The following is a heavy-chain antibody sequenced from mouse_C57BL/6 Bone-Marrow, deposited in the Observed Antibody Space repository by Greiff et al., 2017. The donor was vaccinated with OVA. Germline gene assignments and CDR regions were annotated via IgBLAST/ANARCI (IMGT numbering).Heavy chain of an antibody. CDR1: GYAFSSYW. CDR2: IYPGDGDT. V-gene: IGHV1-80*01. J-gene: IGHJ1*03. Sequence: QVQLQQSGAALVKPGASVKISCKASGYAFSSYWLNWVKQRPGKGLEWIGQIYPGDGDTNYNGKFKGKATLTADKSSSTAYMQLSSLTSEDSAVYFCARRILRPRYFDVWGTGTTVTVSS. CDR3: ARRILRPRYFDV. D-gene: IGHD1-2*01.